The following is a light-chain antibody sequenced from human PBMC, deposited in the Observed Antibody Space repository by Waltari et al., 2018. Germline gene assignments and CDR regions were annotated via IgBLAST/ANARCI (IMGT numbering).Light chain of an antibody. CDR3: QSADSSGSR. J-gene: IGLJ2*01. CDR2: KDI. Sequence: SSDLTQSPSVSVSPGQTARITCSGDALPDQYAFWYQQKPGQAPVLVIYKDIERPSGIPERFSGSSSGTTVTLTISVVQAEDEADYYCQSADSSGSRFGGGTKLTVL. V-gene: IGLV3-25*03. CDR1: ALPDQY.